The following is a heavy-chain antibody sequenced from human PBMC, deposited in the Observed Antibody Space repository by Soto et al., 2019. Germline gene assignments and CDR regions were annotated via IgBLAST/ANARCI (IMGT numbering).Heavy chain of an antibody. J-gene: IGHJ6*03. Sequence: QVPLVKSGAEVKKPGASVKDSCRASGCTFTTYDISWVRQAPGQGLEWMGWISAFNGNTNYAQKLQGRVTMTTDTSTSTAYMELRSLRSDDTAVYYCARAVSHFYHYYYMDVWGKGTTVTVSS. CDR3: ARAVSHFYHYYYMDV. CDR1: GCTFTTYD. CDR2: ISAFNGNT. D-gene: IGHD2-8*01. V-gene: IGHV1-18*01.